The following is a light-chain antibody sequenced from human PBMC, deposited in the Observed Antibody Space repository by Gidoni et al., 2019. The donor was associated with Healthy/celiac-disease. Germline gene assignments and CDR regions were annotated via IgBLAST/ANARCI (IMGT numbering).Light chain of an antibody. V-gene: IGKV1-5*03. CDR3: QQYNSYSPWT. J-gene: IGKJ1*01. Sequence: DIQMIQSPSTLSASVGDRVTITCRASQSISSWLAWYQQKPGKAPKLLIYKASSLESGVPSRFSGSGSGTEFTLTISSLQPDDVATYYCQQYNSYSPWTFGQGTKVEIK. CDR1: QSISSW. CDR2: KAS.